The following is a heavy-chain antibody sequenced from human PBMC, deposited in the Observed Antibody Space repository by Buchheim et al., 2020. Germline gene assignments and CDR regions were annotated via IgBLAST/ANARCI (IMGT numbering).Heavy chain of an antibody. V-gene: IGHV3-7*01. D-gene: IGHD6-19*01. Sequence: EVQLVESGGGLLQPGGFQRLTCVASGFSFSDYSMNWVRQAPGKGLEWVANIKQDGSEKYYVDSVKGRFTISRDNAKNSLYLQMNSLRAEDTAVYYYARAGWYGYFDYWGQGTL. CDR3: ARAGWYGYFDY. CDR2: IKQDGSEK. CDR1: GFSFSDYS. J-gene: IGHJ4*02.